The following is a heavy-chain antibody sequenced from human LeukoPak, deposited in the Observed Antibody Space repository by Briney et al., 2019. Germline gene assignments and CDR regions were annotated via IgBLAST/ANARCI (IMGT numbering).Heavy chain of an antibody. V-gene: IGHV3-48*01. CDR3: ARDSNRYCSSTSCSYFDY. D-gene: IGHD2-2*01. J-gene: IGHJ4*02. Sequence: GGSLRLSCAASGFTFSSYSMNWVRQAPGKGLEWVSYISSSSSTIYYADSVKGRFTISRDNAKNSLYLQMNSLRAEDTAVYYCARDSNRYCSSTSCSYFDYWGQGTLVTVSS. CDR1: GFTFSSYS. CDR2: ISSSSSTI.